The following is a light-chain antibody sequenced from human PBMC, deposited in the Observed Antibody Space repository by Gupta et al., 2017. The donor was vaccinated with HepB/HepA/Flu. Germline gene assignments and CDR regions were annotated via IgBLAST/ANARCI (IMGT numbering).Light chain of an antibody. CDR3: QQYGSAPRT. CDR2: GAS. CDR1: QSVSNNY. J-gene: IGKJ1*01. V-gene: IGKV3-20*01. Sequence: EIVLTQSPGTLSLSPGESATLSCRASQSVSNNYLAWYQQKSGQAPRLLIHGASTRATGIPDRFSGSGSGTDVTRTISRLEPEDFALCYCQQYGSAPRTFGQGTKVESK.